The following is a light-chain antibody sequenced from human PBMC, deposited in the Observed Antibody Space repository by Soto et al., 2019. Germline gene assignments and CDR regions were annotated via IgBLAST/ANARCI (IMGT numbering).Light chain of an antibody. J-gene: IGLJ3*02. CDR1: SSDVGSYNL. CDR3: CSYAGSGTWV. V-gene: IGLV2-23*02. CDR2: EVS. Sequence: QSALTQPASVSGSPGQSITISCTGTSSDVGSYNLVSWYQQHPGKAPKLMIYEVSKRPSGVSNRFSGSKSGNTASLTISGLQAEDEPDYYCCSYAGSGTWVFGVGTKLTVL.